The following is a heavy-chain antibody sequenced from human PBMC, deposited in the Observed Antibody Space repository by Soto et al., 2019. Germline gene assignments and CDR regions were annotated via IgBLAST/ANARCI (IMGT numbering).Heavy chain of an antibody. CDR3: ARGYCSGGSCFNWFDP. D-gene: IGHD2-15*01. CDR2: IIPIFGTA. CDR1: GCTFSIYA. J-gene: IGHJ5*02. Sequence: SVKVSCKASGCTFSIYAISCVLQSPLRGLEWMGGIIPIFGTANYAQKFQGRVTITADESTSTAYMELSSLRSEDTAVYYCARGYCSGGSCFNWFDPWGQGTLVTVSS. V-gene: IGHV1-69*13.